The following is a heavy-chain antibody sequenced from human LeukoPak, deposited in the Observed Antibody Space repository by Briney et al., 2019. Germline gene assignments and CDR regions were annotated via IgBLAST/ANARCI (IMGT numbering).Heavy chain of an antibody. D-gene: IGHD6-19*01. CDR2: ISSSSTI. CDR1: GFTFSSYS. Sequence: GGSLRLSCAASGFTFSSYSMNWVRQAPGKGLEWVSYISSSSTIYYADSVKGRFTISRDNSKNTLSLQVNSLRAEDTAVYYCATLGSGWYVGYWGQGTLVTVSS. V-gene: IGHV3-48*01. J-gene: IGHJ4*02. CDR3: ATLGSGWYVGY.